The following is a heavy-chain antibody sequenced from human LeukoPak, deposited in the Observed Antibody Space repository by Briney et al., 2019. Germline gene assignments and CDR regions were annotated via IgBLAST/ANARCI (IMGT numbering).Heavy chain of an antibody. CDR3: ARGGVAATPVN. J-gene: IGHJ4*02. Sequence: SETLSLTCTVSGGSISSYYWSWIRQPPGKGLEWIGYIYYSGSTNYNPPLKSRVTISVDTSKNQFSLKLGSVTAADTAVYYCARGGVAATPVNWGQGTLVTVSS. D-gene: IGHD2-15*01. CDR1: GGSISSYY. CDR2: IYYSGST. V-gene: IGHV4-59*01.